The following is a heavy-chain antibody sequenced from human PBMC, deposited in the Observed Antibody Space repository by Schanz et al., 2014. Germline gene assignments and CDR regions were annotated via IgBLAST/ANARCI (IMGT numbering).Heavy chain of an antibody. Sequence: VQLLESGGGLVQPGGSLKLSCSASGFTFRNYALSGVRQAPGKGLAWVSAISGRGGSTYYSDSVKGRFTISRDNSNPTLYLQLNRLTADDTAVYYCAKELYSGSHYGWFDPWGQGTLVTVSP. V-gene: IGHV3-23*01. CDR3: AKELYSGSHYGWFDP. CDR2: ISGRGGST. CDR1: GFTFRNYA. D-gene: IGHD1-26*01. J-gene: IGHJ5*02.